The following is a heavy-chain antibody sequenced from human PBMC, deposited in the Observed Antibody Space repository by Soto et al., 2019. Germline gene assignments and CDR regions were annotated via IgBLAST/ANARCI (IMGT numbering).Heavy chain of an antibody. V-gene: IGHV4-39*01. CDR2: SSYSGGT. J-gene: IGHJ4*02. CDR1: TDSSSFTNSY. CDR3: ARHRIEVVWRGFDF. Sequence: SETLSLTCTVSTDSSSFTNSYWGWIRQPPGKGLQWIGSSSYSGGTFYNPSLKGRVVISFDTSKKQSTLQVTSVTAADTAVYFCARHRIEVVWRGFDFWGQGSPVTVSS. D-gene: IGHD3-10*01.